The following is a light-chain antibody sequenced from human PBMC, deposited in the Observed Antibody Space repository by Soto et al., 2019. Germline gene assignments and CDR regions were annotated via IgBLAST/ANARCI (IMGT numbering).Light chain of an antibody. Sequence: QSVLTQPASVSGSPGQSITISCTGTNSDIGNYNIVSWYQQHPDKAPKLIIYEVTKRPSGVSNRFSGSKSGNTASLTISGLQAEDEGDYHCCSDAGSDVFVFGTGTKVTVL. V-gene: IGLV2-23*02. J-gene: IGLJ1*01. CDR3: CSDAGSDVFV. CDR1: NSDIGNYNI. CDR2: EVT.